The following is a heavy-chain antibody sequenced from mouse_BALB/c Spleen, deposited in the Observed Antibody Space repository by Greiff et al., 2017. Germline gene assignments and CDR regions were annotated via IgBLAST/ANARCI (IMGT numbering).Heavy chain of an antibody. V-gene: IGHV3-2*02. D-gene: IGHD1-1*01. Sequence: EVRRVESGPGLVKPSQSLSLTCTVTGYSITSDYAWNWIRPFPGNKLEWMGYISYSGSTSYNPSLKSRISITRDTSKNQFFLQLNSVTTEDTATCYCARTYGSGFAYWGQGTLVTVSA. J-gene: IGHJ3*01. CDR2: ISYSGST. CDR3: ARTYGSGFAY. CDR1: GYSITSDYA.